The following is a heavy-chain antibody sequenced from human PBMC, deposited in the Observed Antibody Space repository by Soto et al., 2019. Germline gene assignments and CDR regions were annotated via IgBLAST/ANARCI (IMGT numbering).Heavy chain of an antibody. D-gene: IGHD6-19*01. CDR1: GGSISSSSYY. CDR2: IYYSGST. CDR3: ARHGLGAAVAVPNWFDP. V-gene: IGHV4-39*01. Sequence: SETLSLTCTVSGGSISSSSYYWGWIRQPPGKGLEWIGSIYYSGSTYYNPSLKSRVTISVDTSKNQFSLKLSSVTAADTAVYYCARHGLGAAVAVPNWFDPWGQGTLVTVSS. J-gene: IGHJ5*02.